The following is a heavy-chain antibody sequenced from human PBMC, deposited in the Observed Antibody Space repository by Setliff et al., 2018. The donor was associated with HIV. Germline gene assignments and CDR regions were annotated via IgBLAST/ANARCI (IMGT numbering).Heavy chain of an antibody. CDR3: GRSGKSGEIYAY. CDR2: IYPIDSDT. Sequence: PGESLTISCKGSGYSFTNYWVGWVRQMPGRGLEWMGIIYPIDSDTKYSPSFWGRVTISVDKSTNTAYLHWNSLRPADTAMYYCGRSGKSGEIYAYWGQGTQVTVSS. J-gene: IGHJ4*02. D-gene: IGHD1-26*01. CDR1: GYSFTNYW. V-gene: IGHV5-51*01.